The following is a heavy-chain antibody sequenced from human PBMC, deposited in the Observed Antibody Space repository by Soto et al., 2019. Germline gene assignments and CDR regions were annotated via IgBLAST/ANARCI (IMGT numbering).Heavy chain of an antibody. CDR1: GFTFSTYG. J-gene: IGHJ4*02. D-gene: IGHD2-2*02. Sequence: QEQLVESGGGVVQPGRSLRLSCAASGFTFSTYGIHWVRQAPGKGLEWVAVSSYDENDNKYADSVKGRFTVSRDNSKNTAYLQMNTLRAEDTAVYYCAKGGARRSVERYLFECWGQGTLVSVSS. V-gene: IGHV3-30*18. CDR3: AKGGARRSVERYLFEC. CDR2: SSYDENDN.